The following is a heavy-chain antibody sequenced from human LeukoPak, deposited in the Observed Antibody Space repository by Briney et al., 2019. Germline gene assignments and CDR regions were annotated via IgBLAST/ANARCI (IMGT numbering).Heavy chain of an antibody. CDR3: AKDRCSNGVGCYYYYMDV. Sequence: GGSLRLSCAASRFTFSSYGMHWVRQAPGKGLEWVAYIQYDGSNEQYADSVKGRFSISRDSSKNILYLQMNSLRAEDTAVYYCAKDRCSNGVGCYYYYMDVWGKGTSVTISS. CDR2: IQYDGSNE. D-gene: IGHD2-8*01. V-gene: IGHV3-30*02. CDR1: RFTFSSYG. J-gene: IGHJ6*03.